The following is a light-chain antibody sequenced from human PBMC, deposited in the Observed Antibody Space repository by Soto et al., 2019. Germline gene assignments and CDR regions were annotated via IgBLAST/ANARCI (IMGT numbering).Light chain of an antibody. CDR3: QSYDSSLRGSLV. J-gene: IGLJ2*01. V-gene: IGLV2-14*01. Sequence: QSALTQPASVSGSPGQSITISCTGTSSDVGGYNYVSWYQQHPGKAPKLMIYEVSNRPSGVSNRFSGSKSGNTASLTISGLQSEDEADYYCQSYDSSLRGSLVFGGGTKLTVL. CDR2: EVS. CDR1: SSDVGGYNY.